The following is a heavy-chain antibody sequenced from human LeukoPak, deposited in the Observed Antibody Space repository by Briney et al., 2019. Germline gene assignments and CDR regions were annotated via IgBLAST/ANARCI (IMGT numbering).Heavy chain of an antibody. CDR2: IRYDGSNK. Sequence: GGSLRLSCAASGFTFSRYSMHWVRQAPGKGLEWVAFIRYDGSNKYYADSVKGRFTISRDNSKNTLYLQMNSLRAEDTAVYYCAKDSAWIQLWSFDYWGQGTLVTVSS. CDR3: AKDSAWIQLWSFDY. V-gene: IGHV3-30*02. J-gene: IGHJ4*02. D-gene: IGHD5-18*01. CDR1: GFTFSRYS.